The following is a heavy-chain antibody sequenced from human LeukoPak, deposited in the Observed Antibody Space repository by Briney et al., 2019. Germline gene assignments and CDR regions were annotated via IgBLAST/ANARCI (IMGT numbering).Heavy chain of an antibody. V-gene: IGHV4-30-2*01. CDR2: IYHSGST. CDR3: ARDDTYGSGSSNGDY. D-gene: IGHD3-10*01. CDR1: GGSISSGGYS. Sequence: SQTLSLTCAVSGGSISSGGYSWSWIRQPPGKGLEWIGYIYHSGSTYYNPSLKSRVTISVDRSKNQFSLKLSSVTAADTAVYYCARDDTYGSGSSNGDYWGQGTLVTVTS. J-gene: IGHJ4*02.